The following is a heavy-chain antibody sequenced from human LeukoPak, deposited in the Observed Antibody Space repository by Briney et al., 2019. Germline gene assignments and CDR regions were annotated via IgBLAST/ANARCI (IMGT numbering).Heavy chain of an antibody. Sequence: PGGSLRLSCAASGFTVSSNYMSWVRQAPGKGLGWVSVIYSGGSTYYADSVKGRFTISRDNSKNTLYLQMNSLRAEDTAVYYCASNIVGAPEFDYWGQGTLVTVSS. J-gene: IGHJ4*02. CDR3: ASNIVGAPEFDY. D-gene: IGHD1-26*01. CDR2: IYSGGST. CDR1: GFTVSSNY. V-gene: IGHV3-53*01.